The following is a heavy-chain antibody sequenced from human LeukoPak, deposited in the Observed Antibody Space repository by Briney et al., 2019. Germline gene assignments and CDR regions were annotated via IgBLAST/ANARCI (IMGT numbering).Heavy chain of an antibody. CDR2: FSGGVSTT. CDR1: GFTFNNYA. V-gene: IGHV3-23*01. CDR3: AKAPQRSCGGVRCYPFDY. D-gene: IGHD2-15*01. J-gene: IGHJ4*02. Sequence: GGSLRLSCAASGFTFNNYAMSWVRQAPGKGLEWVSVFSGGVSTTYYADSVKGQFTISRDNSKNMLYLQMNSLRVEDTAVYYCAKAPQRSCGGVRCYPFDYWGQGALVTVSS.